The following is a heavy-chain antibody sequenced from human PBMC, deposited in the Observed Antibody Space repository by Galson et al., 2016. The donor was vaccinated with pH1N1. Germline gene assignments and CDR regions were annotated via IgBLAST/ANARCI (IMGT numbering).Heavy chain of an antibody. CDR3: ARSHYYDSSGYYYFDY. CDR2: ISSNNIYI. V-gene: IGHV3-21*01. CDR1: GFTFSSYS. J-gene: IGHJ4*02. Sequence: SLRLSCAASGFTFSSYSMNWVRQAPGKGLEWVSSISSNNIYIYYEDSVKGRFTISRDNAKNSLYLQMKSLRAEDTAVFYCARSHYYDSSGYYYFDYWGQGTLVTVSS. D-gene: IGHD3-22*01.